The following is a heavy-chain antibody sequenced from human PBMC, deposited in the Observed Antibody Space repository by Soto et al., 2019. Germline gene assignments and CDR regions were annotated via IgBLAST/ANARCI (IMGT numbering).Heavy chain of an antibody. Sequence: GGSLRLSCAASGFTVSSNYMSWVRQAPGKGLEWVSVIYSGGSTYYADSVKGRFTISRDNSKNTLYLQMNSLRAEDTAVYYCASGRNYYDSSGYLFDYWGQGTLVTVSS. CDR1: GFTVSSNY. J-gene: IGHJ4*02. CDR3: ASGRNYYDSSGYLFDY. D-gene: IGHD3-22*01. CDR2: IYSGGST. V-gene: IGHV3-66*01.